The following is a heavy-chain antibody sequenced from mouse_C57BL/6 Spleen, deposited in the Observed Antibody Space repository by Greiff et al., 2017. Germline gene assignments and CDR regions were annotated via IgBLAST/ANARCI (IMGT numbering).Heavy chain of an antibody. Sequence: QVQLQQPGAELVMPGASVKLSCKASGYTFTSYWMHWVKQRPGQGLEWIGEIDPSDSYPNYNQKFKGKSTLTVDKSSSTAYMQLSSLTSEDSAVYYCARSIYYYGSSSYYAMDYWGQGTSVTVSS. J-gene: IGHJ4*01. V-gene: IGHV1-69*01. D-gene: IGHD1-1*01. CDR2: IDPSDSYP. CDR3: ARSIYYYGSSSYYAMDY. CDR1: GYTFTSYW.